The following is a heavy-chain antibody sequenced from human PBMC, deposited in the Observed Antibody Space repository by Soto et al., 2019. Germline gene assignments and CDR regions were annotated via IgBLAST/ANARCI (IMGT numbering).Heavy chain of an antibody. Sequence: QVQLVESGGGVVQPGRSLRLSCAASGFTFSSYGMHWVRQAPGKGLEWVAVIWYDGSNKYYADSVKGRFTISRDNSKXXXXXXXXXXXXXXXXXXXXXXXXXXXXXXXXXXFDIWGKGTMVTVSS. J-gene: IGHJ3*02. V-gene: IGHV3-33*01. CDR2: IWYDGSNK. CDR1: GFTFSSYG. CDR3: XXXXXXXXXXXXXXFDI.